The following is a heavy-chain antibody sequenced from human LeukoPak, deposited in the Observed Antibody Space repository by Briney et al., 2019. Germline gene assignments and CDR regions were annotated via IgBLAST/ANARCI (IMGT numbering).Heavy chain of an antibody. CDR3: ARDFRGVPAAIPYYYYMDV. Sequence: SVKVSCKASGGTFSSYAISWVRQAPGQGLEWMGGIIPIFGTANYAQKFQGRVTITTDESTSTAYMELSSLRSEDTAVYYCARDFRGVPAAIPYYYYMDVWGKGTTVTVSS. V-gene: IGHV1-69*05. J-gene: IGHJ6*03. CDR2: IIPIFGTA. CDR1: GGTFSSYA. D-gene: IGHD2-2*01.